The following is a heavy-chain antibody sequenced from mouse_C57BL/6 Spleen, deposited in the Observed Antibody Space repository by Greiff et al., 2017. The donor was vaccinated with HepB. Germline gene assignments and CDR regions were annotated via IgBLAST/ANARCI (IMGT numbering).Heavy chain of an antibody. D-gene: IGHD2-1*01. Sequence: QVQLQQSGAELVRPGTSVKVSCKASGYAFTNYLLEWVKQRPGQGLEWIGVINPGSGGTNYNEKFKGKATLTADKSSSTAYMQLSSLTSEDSAVYFCAREGIYYRGYFDVWGTGTTVTVSS. V-gene: IGHV1-54*01. CDR3: AREGIYYRGYFDV. CDR2: INPGSGGT. J-gene: IGHJ1*03. CDR1: GYAFTNYL.